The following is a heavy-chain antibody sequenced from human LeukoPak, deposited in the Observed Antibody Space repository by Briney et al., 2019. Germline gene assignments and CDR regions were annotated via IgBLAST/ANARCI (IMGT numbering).Heavy chain of an antibody. D-gene: IGHD5-18*01. J-gene: IGHJ4*02. V-gene: IGHV3-23*01. CDR1: GITLSNYG. CDR3: ATRQWIQLWLLDY. Sequence: GGSLRLSCAVSGITLSNYGMSWVRQAPGKGPEWVAGISDSGGRTNYADSVKGRFTISRDNSKNTLYLQMNSLRAEDTAVYYCATRQWIQLWLLDYWGQGTLVTVSS. CDR2: ISDSGGRT.